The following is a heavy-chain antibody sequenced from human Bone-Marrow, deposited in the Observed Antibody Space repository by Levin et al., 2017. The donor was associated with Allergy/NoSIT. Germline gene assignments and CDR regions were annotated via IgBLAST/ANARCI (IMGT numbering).Heavy chain of an antibody. V-gene: IGHV3-21*01. D-gene: IGHD3-3*01. J-gene: IGHJ6*03. CDR3: ARVAGVPKNTISRVQSDYYYMDV. CDR2: ISSVSRYI. Sequence: RGESLKISCAASGFTFSSYSTSWVRQAPGKGLEWVSSISSVSRYIYYADSVKGRFTISRDNAKSSLYLQMNSLRAEDTAVYYCARVAGVPKNTISRVQSDYYYMDVWGKGTAVTVSS. CDR1: GFTFSSYS.